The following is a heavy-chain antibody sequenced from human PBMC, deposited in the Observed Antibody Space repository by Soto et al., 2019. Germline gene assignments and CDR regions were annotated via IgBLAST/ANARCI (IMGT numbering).Heavy chain of an antibody. CDR1: GFTFSSYG. D-gene: IGHD1-26*01. J-gene: IGHJ4*02. CDR3: ASQQFPGAHGDY. Sequence: SLRLSCAASGFTFSSYGMHWVRGAPGKGVEWVAVISYDGSNKYYADSVKGRFTISRDNSKNTLYLQMNSLRAEDTAVYYCASQQFPGAHGDYWGQGTLVTVSS. V-gene: IGHV3-30*03. CDR2: ISYDGSNK.